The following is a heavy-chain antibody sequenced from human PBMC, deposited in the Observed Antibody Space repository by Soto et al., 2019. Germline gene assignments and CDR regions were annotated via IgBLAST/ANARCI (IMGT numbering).Heavy chain of an antibody. V-gene: IGHV4-31*03. Sequence: SETLSLTCTVSGGSINSGDSYWNWIRHRPGKGLEWIGYIYYSGTTYYNPSLRGRVTISLDTSKNQFSLKLDSVTAADTAVYHCAREGYSYTGMDVWGPGTTVTAP. D-gene: IGHD5-18*01. CDR1: GGSINSGDSY. CDR2: IYYSGTT. J-gene: IGHJ6*02. CDR3: AREGYSYTGMDV.